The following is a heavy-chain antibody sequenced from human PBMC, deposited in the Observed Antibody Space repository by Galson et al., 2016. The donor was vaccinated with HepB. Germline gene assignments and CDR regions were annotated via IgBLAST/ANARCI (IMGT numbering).Heavy chain of an antibody. CDR1: GFTFSSYD. Sequence: SLRLSCAASGFTFSSYDMTWVRQAPGKGPEWVSSIRSTSGYTYYEDSVRGRFTVSRDDAQNSLYLQMTSLRAEDTAVYYCARDLIHYYYDRSGYSEMEKGLDYWGQGTLVTVSS. V-gene: IGHV3-21*01. J-gene: IGHJ4*02. CDR2: IRSTSGYT. CDR3: ARDLIHYYYDRSGYSEMEKGLDY. D-gene: IGHD3-22*01.